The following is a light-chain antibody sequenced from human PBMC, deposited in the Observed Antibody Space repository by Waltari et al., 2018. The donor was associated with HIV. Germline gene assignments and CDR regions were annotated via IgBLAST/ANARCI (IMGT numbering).Light chain of an antibody. CDR1: QGINNY. Sequence: DIQLTRSPSFLSASVGDRVTIPCRASQGINNYLAWYQQKPGKAPRLLIYAASTLQSGVPSRFSGSGSGTEFSLTISSLQPEDFATYYCQQLNSYPRRLTFGGGTKVEVK. V-gene: IGKV1-9*01. CDR2: AAS. J-gene: IGKJ4*01. CDR3: QQLNSYPRRLT.